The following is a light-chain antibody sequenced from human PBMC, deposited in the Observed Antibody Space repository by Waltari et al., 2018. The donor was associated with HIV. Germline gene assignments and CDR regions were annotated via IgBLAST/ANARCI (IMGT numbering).Light chain of an antibody. V-gene: IGLV1-47*01. CDR3: ATWDDNLSGVV. J-gene: IGLJ2*01. CDR2: SNN. Sequence: QSVLTQPPSASGTPGQRVTISCSGSSSDIGRYYVYWFQPLPGPAPNLLMYSNNQRPSGVPDRVSGSESGTSASPAISGLRSEDEADYYCATWDDNLSGVVFGGGTKLTVL. CDR1: SSDIGRYY.